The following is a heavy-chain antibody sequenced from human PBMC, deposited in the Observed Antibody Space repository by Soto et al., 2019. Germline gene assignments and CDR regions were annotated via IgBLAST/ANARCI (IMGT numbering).Heavy chain of an antibody. CDR2: INPSGGST. Sequence: ASVKVSCKASGYTFTSYYMHWVRQAPGQGLEWMGIINPSGGSTSYAQKFQGRVTMTRDTSTSTVYMELSSLRPEDTAVYYCARDDRYNWNSNDYGMDVWGQGTTVTVSS. J-gene: IGHJ6*02. CDR1: GYTFTSYY. CDR3: ARDDRYNWNSNDYGMDV. D-gene: IGHD1-7*01. V-gene: IGHV1-46*01.